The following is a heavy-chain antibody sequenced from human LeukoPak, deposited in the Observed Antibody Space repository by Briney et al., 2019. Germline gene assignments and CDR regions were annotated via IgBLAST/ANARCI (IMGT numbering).Heavy chain of an antibody. D-gene: IGHD3-10*01. V-gene: IGHV3-30*02. CDR2: IRYDGSNK. J-gene: IGHJ5*02. CDR3: AKERSLKWFGEFHPFDP. CDR1: GFTFSSYG. Sequence: PGGSLRLSCAASGFTFSSYGMHWVRQAPGKGLEWVAFIRYDGSNKYYADSVKGRFTISRDNSKNTLYLQMNSLRAEDTAVYYCAKERSLKWFGEFHPFDPWGQGTLVTVSS.